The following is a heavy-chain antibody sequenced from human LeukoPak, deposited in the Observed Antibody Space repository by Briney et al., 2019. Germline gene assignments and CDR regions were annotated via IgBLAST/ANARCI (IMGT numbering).Heavy chain of an antibody. CDR3: ARDIESYDILTGYYTDY. Sequence: GGSLRLSCAASGFTFSSYGMHWVRQAPGKGLEWVAVIWYDGSNKYYADSVKGRFTISRDNSKNTLYLQMNSLRAEDTAVYYCARDIESYDILTGYYTDYWGQGTLVTVSS. D-gene: IGHD3-9*01. V-gene: IGHV3-33*01. CDR1: GFTFSSYG. CDR2: IWYDGSNK. J-gene: IGHJ4*02.